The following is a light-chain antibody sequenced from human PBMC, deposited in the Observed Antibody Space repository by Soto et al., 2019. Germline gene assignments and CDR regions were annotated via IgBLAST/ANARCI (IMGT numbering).Light chain of an antibody. J-gene: IGKJ5*01. CDR2: GAS. Sequence: EIVLTQSPGTLSLSPGERATLSCRASQSVSSSYLAWYQQKPGQAPRLLIYGASSRATGIPDRFSGSGSGTDFTLTISRLEPDDFAVYYCQQYGRSPLVTFGHGTRLEMK. CDR1: QSVSSSY. CDR3: QQYGRSPLVT. V-gene: IGKV3-20*01.